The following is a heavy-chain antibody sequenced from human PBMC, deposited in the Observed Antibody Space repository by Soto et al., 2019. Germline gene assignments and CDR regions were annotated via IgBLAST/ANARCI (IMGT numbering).Heavy chain of an antibody. CDR2: ISGSGGST. J-gene: IGHJ6*02. CDR1: GFTFSSYA. CDR3: AKFPINGKMLDVGMHV. Sequence: RVSLRLSCAASGFTFSSYAMSWVRQAPGKGLEWVSAISGSGGSTYYADSVKGRFTISRDNSKNTLYLKMNSLRAEDTAVYYCAKFPINGKMLDVGMHVCGQGPTV. D-gene: IGHD1-20*01. V-gene: IGHV3-23*01.